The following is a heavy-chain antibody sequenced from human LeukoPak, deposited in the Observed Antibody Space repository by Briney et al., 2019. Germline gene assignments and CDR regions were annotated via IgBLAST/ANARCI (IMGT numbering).Heavy chain of an antibody. D-gene: IGHD2-21*01. V-gene: IGHV3-48*01. CDR2: ISSSSSTI. CDR3: ARSLLAGLDAFDI. CDR1: GFTFSSYS. Sequence: GGSLRLSCAASGFTFSSYSMNWVRQAPGKGLEWVSYISSSSSTIYYADSVKGRFTISRDNSKNTLYLQMGSLRAEDIAVYYCARSLLAGLDAFDIWGQGTMVTVSS. J-gene: IGHJ3*02.